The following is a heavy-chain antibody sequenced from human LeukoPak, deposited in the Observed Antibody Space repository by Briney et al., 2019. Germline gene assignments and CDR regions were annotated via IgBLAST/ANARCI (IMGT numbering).Heavy chain of an antibody. Sequence: QPGGSLRLSCVASGFTFSSYWMSWFRQAQGKGLEWVANIKQDGSEKHYVDSVKGRFTISRDNAKNSLYLQMNSLRAEDTAVYYCVRSRQEWAKPQGSLWFGESHYYYYYMDVWGKGTTVTVSS. CDR2: IKQDGSEK. J-gene: IGHJ6*03. D-gene: IGHD3-10*01. CDR1: GFTFSSYW. CDR3: VRSRQEWAKPQGSLWFGESHYYYYYMDV. V-gene: IGHV3-7*01.